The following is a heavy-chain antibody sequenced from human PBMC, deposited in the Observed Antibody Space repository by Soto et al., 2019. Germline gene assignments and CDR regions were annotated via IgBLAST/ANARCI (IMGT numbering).Heavy chain of an antibody. V-gene: IGHV1-69*06. J-gene: IGHJ4*02. CDR2: IIPIFGTA. Sequence: SVKVSCKASGGTFSSYAISWVRQAPGRGLEWMGGIIPIFGTANYAQKFQGRVTITADKSTSTAYMELSSLRSEDTAVYYCARGDRDGYNPDYWGQGTLVTVSS. CDR1: GGTFSSYA. CDR3: ARGDRDGYNPDY. D-gene: IGHD5-12*01.